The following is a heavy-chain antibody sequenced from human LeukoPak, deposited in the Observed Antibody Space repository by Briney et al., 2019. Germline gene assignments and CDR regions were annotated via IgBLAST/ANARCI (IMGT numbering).Heavy chain of an antibody. CDR2: INGRGFSI. V-gene: IGHV3-21*06. J-gene: IGHJ4*02. Sequence: KAGGSLRLSCAASGFIFSSYSMNWVRHAPGKGLEWVANINGRGFSIHYADSIKGRFTISRDNTKDLLYLQMTSLRADDTALYYCTRDQPSSGWGFDSWGRGTLVIVSS. D-gene: IGHD6-19*01. CDR1: GFIFSSYS. CDR3: TRDQPSSGWGFDS.